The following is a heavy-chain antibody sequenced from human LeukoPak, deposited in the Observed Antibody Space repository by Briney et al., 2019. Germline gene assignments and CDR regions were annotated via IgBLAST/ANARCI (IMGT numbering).Heavy chain of an antibody. CDR2: IWYDGSNR. D-gene: IGHD6-6*01. Sequence: GGSLRLSCAASGFTFSNYGMHWVRQAPGKGLEWVAIIWYDGSNRYYADSVKGRFTVSRDNSKNMLYLQMNSLRAEDTAVYYCARGRSSSSYDAFHTWGQGTMVTVSS. CDR3: ARGRSSSSYDAFHT. V-gene: IGHV3-33*01. CDR1: GFTFSNYG. J-gene: IGHJ3*02.